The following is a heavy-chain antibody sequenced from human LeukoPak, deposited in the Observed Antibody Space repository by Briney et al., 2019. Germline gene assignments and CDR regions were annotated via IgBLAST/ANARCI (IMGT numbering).Heavy chain of an antibody. CDR1: GGTFSSYA. CDR2: IIPIFGTA. J-gene: IGHJ4*02. CDR3: ARARRRDYGSGKFDY. Sequence: ASVKVSCKASGGTFSSYAISWVRQAPGQGLEWMGGIIPIFGTANYAQKFQGRVTIIADESTSTAYMELSSLRSEDTAVYYCARARRRDYGSGKFDYWGQGTLVTVSS. V-gene: IGHV1-69*13. D-gene: IGHD3-10*01.